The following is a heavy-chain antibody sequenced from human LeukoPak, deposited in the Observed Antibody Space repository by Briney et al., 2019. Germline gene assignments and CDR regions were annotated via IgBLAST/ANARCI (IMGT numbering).Heavy chain of an antibody. CDR3: ARGGIVVVPAAMGAFDI. D-gene: IGHD2-2*01. Sequence: ASVKVSCKASGDTFTGYYMHWVRQAPGQGLEWMGWMNPNSGGTNYAQKFQGRVTMTRDTSISTAYMELSSLRSEDTAVYYCARGGIVVVPAAMGAFDIWGQGTMVTVSS. J-gene: IGHJ3*02. CDR2: MNPNSGGT. V-gene: IGHV1-2*02. CDR1: GDTFTGYY.